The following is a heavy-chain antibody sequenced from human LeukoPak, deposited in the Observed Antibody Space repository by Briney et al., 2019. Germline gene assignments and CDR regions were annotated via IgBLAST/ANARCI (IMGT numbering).Heavy chain of an antibody. CDR1: GGSISTSNYF. CDR3: AGAESGSGTYYWFDP. J-gene: IGHJ5*02. D-gene: IGHD3-10*01. V-gene: IGHV4-39*07. CDR2: IYRSGSV. Sequence: PSETLSLTCTVSGGSISTSNYFWGWIRQPPGKGLEWIGSIYRSGSVYYNPSLKSRVIVSADTSKNQFSLKLSSVTAADTAVYYCAGAESGSGTYYWFDPWGQGTLVTVSS.